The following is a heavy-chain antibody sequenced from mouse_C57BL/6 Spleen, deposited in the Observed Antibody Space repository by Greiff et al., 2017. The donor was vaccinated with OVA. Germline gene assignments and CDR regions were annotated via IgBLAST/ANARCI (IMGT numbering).Heavy chain of an antibody. Sequence: QVQLQQSDAELVKPGASVKISCKVSGYTFTDHTIHWMKQRPEQGLEWIGYIYPRDGSTKYNEKFKGKATLTADKSSSTAYMQLNSLTSEDSAVYFCARERRFYYDYDAGVDYWGQGTTLTVSS. CDR3: ARERRFYYDYDAGVDY. D-gene: IGHD2-4*01. CDR1: GYTFTDHT. J-gene: IGHJ2*01. V-gene: IGHV1-78*01. CDR2: IYPRDGST.